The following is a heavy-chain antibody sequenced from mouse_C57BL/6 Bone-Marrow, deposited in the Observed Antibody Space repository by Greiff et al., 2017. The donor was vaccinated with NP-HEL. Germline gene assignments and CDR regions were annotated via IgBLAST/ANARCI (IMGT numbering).Heavy chain of an antibody. J-gene: IGHJ2*01. D-gene: IGHD2-4*01. CDR1: GYTFTSYW. V-gene: IGHV1-59*01. CDR3: AYDYDGYYFDY. Sequence: QVQLKQPGAELVRPGTSVKLSCKASGYTFTSYWMHWVKQRPGQGLEWIGVIDPSDSYTNYNQKFKGKATLTVDTSSSTAYMQLSSLTSEDSAVYYCAYDYDGYYFDYWGQGTTLTVSS. CDR2: IDPSDSYT.